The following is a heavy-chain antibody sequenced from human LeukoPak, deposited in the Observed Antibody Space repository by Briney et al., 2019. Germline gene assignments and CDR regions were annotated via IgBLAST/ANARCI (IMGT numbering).Heavy chain of an antibody. CDR1: GGSISSSNW. CDR3: AKAAILSQASWFDP. Sequence: SETLSLTCAVSGGSISSSNWWSWVRQPPGKGLEWIGEIYHSGSTNYNPSLKSRVTISVDKSKNQFSLKLSSVTAADTAVYYCAKAAILSQASWFDPWGQGTLVTVSS. CDR2: IYHSGST. J-gene: IGHJ5*02. V-gene: IGHV4-4*02. D-gene: IGHD2-15*01.